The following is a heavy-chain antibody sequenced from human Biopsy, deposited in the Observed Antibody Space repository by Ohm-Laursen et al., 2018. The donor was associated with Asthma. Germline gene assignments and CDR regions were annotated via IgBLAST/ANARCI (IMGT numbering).Heavy chain of an antibody. Sequence: SSLRLSCAASGFTLTTYAIHWVRQAPGKGLEWVAVISYDGSTKYSADPVKGRFIVSRDISKNILSLQMNSLRPEDTAVYYCARDVVWFREVGGMDVWGQGTTVTVSS. D-gene: IGHD3-10*01. J-gene: IGHJ6*02. CDR3: ARDVVWFREVGGMDV. V-gene: IGHV3-30*03. CDR1: GFTLTTYA. CDR2: ISYDGSTK.